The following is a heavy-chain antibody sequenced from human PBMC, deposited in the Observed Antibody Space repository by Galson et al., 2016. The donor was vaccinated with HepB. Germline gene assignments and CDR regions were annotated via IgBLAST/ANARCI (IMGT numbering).Heavy chain of an antibody. J-gene: IGHJ4*02. Sequence: SLRLSCAASGFTLNSIAMSWVRQAPGQGLEWVSAIHGGSPHCAVLVQGRFTIPRDTSKNTLYLEMNSLRTEDTAIYYCARAFRYGTGWYGRNDCWGQGTLVTVSS. D-gene: IGHD6-19*01. CDR1: GFTLNSIA. V-gene: IGHV3-23*01. CDR3: ARAFRYGTGWYGRNDC. CDR2: IHGGSP.